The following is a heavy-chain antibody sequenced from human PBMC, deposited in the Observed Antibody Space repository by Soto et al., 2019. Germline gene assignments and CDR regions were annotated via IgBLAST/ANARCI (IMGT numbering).Heavy chain of an antibody. V-gene: IGHV1-69*08. CDR3: ARDGGYCSGGSCYSFDF. CDR1: GGTFSSYT. CDR2: IIPILGIA. J-gene: IGHJ4*02. Sequence: QVQLVQSGAEVKKPGSSVKVSCKASGGTFSSYTISWVRQAPGQGLEWMGRIIPILGIANYAQKFQGRVTITADKSTSTACMELSSLRSEDTAVYYGARDGGYCSGGSCYSFDFWGQGTLVTVSS. D-gene: IGHD2-15*01.